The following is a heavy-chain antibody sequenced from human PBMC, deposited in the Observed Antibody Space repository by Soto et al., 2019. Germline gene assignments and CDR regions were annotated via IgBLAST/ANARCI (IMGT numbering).Heavy chain of an antibody. CDR2: TYYRSKWYN. J-gene: IGHJ3*02. Sequence: PSQTLSLTCAISGDSVSSNTAAWNWISQPPSTGLELLGRTYYRSKWYNGYAVSVKSRITIDVDTSKSQFSLQLNSVTAADTAVYYCASEGASSGWPPSHDAFDIWGQGTMVTVSS. D-gene: IGHD6-6*01. CDR1: GDSVSSNTAA. CDR3: ASEGASSGWPPSHDAFDI. V-gene: IGHV6-1*01.